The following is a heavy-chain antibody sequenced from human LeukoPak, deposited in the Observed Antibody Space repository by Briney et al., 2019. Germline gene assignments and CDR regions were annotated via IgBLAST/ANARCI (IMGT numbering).Heavy chain of an antibody. V-gene: IGHV3-21*01. CDR3: VRERHGDYEDY. J-gene: IGHJ4*02. CDR2: ISSSSSYI. Sequence: SGGSLRLSCAASGVTFSSYSMNWVRQAPGKGLEWVSSISSSSSYIYYADSVKGRFTISRDNAKNSLYLQMNSLRAEDTAVYYCVRERHGDYEDYWGQGTLVTVSS. D-gene: IGHD4-17*01. CDR1: GVTFSSYS.